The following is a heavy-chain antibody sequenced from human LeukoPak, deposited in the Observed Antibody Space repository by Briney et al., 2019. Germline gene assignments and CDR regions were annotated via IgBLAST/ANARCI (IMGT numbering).Heavy chain of an antibody. J-gene: IGHJ6*02. CDR1: GYTFTGYY. CDR3: ARRPGTRGSYYYGMDV. V-gene: IGHV1-2*02. D-gene: IGHD1-1*01. CDR2: INPNRGGT. Sequence: ASVKVSCKASGYTFTGYYMHWVRQAPGQGLEWMGWINPNRGGTNYAQKFQGRVTMTRDTSISTAYMELSRLRSDDTAVYYCARRPGTRGSYYYGMDVWGQGTTVTVSS.